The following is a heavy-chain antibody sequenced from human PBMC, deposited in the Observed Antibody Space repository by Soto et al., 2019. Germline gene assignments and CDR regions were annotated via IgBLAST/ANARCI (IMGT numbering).Heavy chain of an antibody. CDR2: IYPGDSDT. CDR1: GCSFSSYW. J-gene: IGHJ6*02. D-gene: IGHD6-13*01. V-gene: IGHV5-51*01. Sequence: PXESLKSSCKGSGCSFSSYWINWVRQMPGKGLEWMGIIYPGDSDTRYSPSFQGQVTISADKSISTAYLQWRSLKASDTAMYYCARHHGSPGSYFGMDVWGQGTTVTVSS. CDR3: ARHHGSPGSYFGMDV.